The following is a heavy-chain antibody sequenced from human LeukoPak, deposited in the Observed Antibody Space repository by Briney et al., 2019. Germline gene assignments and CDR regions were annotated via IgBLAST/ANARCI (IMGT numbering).Heavy chain of an antibody. CDR2: INHSGST. V-gene: IGHV4-34*01. J-gene: IGHJ6*03. Sequence: SETLSLTCAVYGGSFSGYYWSWIRQPPGKGLEWIGEINHSGSTNYNPSLKSRVTISVDTSKNQFSLKLSSVTAADTAVYYCARGRSIAARRYYYYMDVWGKGTTVTVSS. D-gene: IGHD6-6*01. CDR1: GGSFSGYY. CDR3: ARGRSIAARRYYYYMDV.